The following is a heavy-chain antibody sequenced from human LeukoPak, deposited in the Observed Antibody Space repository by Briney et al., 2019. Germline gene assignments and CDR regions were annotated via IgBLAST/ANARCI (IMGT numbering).Heavy chain of an antibody. Sequence: VASVKVSCKASGYTFTSYGISWVRQAPGQGLEWMGGIIPIFGTANYAQKFQGRVTITADKSTSTAYMELSSLRSEDTAVYYCASGGGCSSTSCYVYYYYYYMDVWGKGTTVTVSS. CDR2: IIPIFGTA. CDR3: ASGGGCSSTSCYVYYYYYYMDV. J-gene: IGHJ6*03. D-gene: IGHD2-2*01. V-gene: IGHV1-69*06. CDR1: GYTFTSYG.